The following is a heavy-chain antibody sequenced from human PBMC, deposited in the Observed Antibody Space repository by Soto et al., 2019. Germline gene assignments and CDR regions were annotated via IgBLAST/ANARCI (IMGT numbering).Heavy chain of an antibody. CDR2: IWYDGSNK. D-gene: IGHD2-2*01. Sequence: PGGSLRLSCAASGFTFSSYGMRWVRQAPGKGLEWVAVIWYDGSNKYYADSVKGRFTISRDNSKNTLYLQMNSLRAEDTAVYYCARGGCSSTSCHQAHYYYGMDVWGQGTTVTVSS. J-gene: IGHJ6*02. CDR3: ARGGCSSTSCHQAHYYYGMDV. V-gene: IGHV3-33*01. CDR1: GFTFSSYG.